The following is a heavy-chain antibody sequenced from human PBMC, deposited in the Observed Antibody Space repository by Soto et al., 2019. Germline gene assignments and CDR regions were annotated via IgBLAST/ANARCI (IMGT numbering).Heavy chain of an antibody. V-gene: IGHV1-18*01. Sequence: ASVKVSCKASGYTFTRYGIRRVRQAPGQGLEWMGWISAYNGNTNYAQKLQGRVTMTTDTSTSTAYMELRSLRSDDTAVYYCARYSSSWFPILLYYYCMDVWGQGTTVTVSS. D-gene: IGHD6-13*01. CDR2: ISAYNGNT. CDR1: GYTFTRYG. CDR3: ARYSSSWFPILLYYYCMDV. J-gene: IGHJ6*02.